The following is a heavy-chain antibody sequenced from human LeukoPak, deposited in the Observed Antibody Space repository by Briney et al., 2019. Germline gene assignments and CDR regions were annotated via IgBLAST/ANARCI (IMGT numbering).Heavy chain of an antibody. CDR3: ARDRRHSSGWYLRFYDSSGYYPFDY. Sequence: GESLKISCKGSGYSFTSYGISWVRQAPGQGLEWMGWISAYNGNTNYAQKLQGRVTMTTDTSTSTAYMELRSLRSDDTAVYYCARDRRHSSGWYLRFYDSSGYYPFDYWGQGTLVTASS. J-gene: IGHJ4*02. V-gene: IGHV1-18*01. D-gene: IGHD3-22*01. CDR1: GYSFTSYG. CDR2: ISAYNGNT.